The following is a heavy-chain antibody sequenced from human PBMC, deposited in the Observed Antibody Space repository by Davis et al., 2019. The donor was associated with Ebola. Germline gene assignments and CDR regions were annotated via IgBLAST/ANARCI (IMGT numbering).Heavy chain of an antibody. D-gene: IGHD3-22*01. V-gene: IGHV1/OR15-3*02. CDR3: ARDLGMIVPAGYFDY. CDR2: INAGNGNT. CDR1: GYTFAAHY. Sequence: AASVKVSCKASGYTFAAHYIHWVRQAPGQRLEWMGWINAGNGNTKYSQKFQGRVTITRDTSASTAYMELSSLRSDDTAVYYCARDLGMIVPAGYFDYWGQGTLVTVSS. J-gene: IGHJ4*02.